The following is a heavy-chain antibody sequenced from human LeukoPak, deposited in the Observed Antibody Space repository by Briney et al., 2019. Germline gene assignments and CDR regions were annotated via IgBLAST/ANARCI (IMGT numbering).Heavy chain of an antibody. Sequence: PSETLPLTCTVSGGSISSYYWSWIRQPPGKGLEWIASGDYSGGTYYNPSLESRVAISADMSKNQFSLKLTSVSGADTAVYYCAGERGEEYSSGWYKRNYFDNWGQGIRVTVSS. J-gene: IGHJ4*02. V-gene: IGHV4-59*12. CDR2: GDYSGGT. D-gene: IGHD6-19*01. CDR1: GGSISSYY. CDR3: AGERGEEYSSGWYKRNYFDN.